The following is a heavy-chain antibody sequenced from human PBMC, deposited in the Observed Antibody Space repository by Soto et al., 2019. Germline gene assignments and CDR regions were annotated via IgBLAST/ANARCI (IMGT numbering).Heavy chain of an antibody. CDR2: IIPIFGTA. V-gene: IGHV1-69*01. CDR1: GGTFSSYA. D-gene: IGHD4-17*01. J-gene: IGHJ6*02. Sequence: QVQLVQSGAEVKKPGSSVKVSCKASGGTFSSYAISWVRQAPGQGLEWMGGIIPIFGTANYAQKFQGRVTITADESTRTAYMELSSLRSEETAVYYCAGDNISYGDYGTYYYYDYGMDVWGQGTTVTVSS. CDR3: AGDNISYGDYGTYYYYDYGMDV.